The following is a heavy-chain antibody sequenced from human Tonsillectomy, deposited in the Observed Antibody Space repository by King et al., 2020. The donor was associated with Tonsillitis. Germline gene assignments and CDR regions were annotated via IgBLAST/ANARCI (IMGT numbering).Heavy chain of an antibody. CDR3: ARRTELLAFDY. D-gene: IGHD1-26*01. V-gene: IGHV4-39*01. CDR1: GVSISSSGYY. CDR2: IDYSGST. J-gene: IGHJ4*02. Sequence: QLQESGPGLVKPSETLSLTCTVSGVSISSSGYYWGWIRQPPGKGLEWIGSIDYSGSTYYNPSLKSRVTISVDTSKTQFSLKLSSVTAADTAVYYCARRTELLAFDYWGQGTLVTVSS.